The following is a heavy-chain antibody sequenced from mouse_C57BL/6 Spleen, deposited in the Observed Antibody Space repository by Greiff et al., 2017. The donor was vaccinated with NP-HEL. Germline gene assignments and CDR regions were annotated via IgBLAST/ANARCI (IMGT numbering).Heavy chain of an antibody. J-gene: IGHJ3*01. CDR3: ARDGGLDPVAWFAY. CDR1: GFTFSSYA. CDR2: ISDGGSYT. V-gene: IGHV5-4*01. Sequence: EVQLVESGGGLVKPGGSLKLSCAASGFTFSSYAMSWVRQTPEKRLEWVATISDGGSYTYYPDNVKGRFTISRDNAKNNLYLQMSHLKSEDTAMYYCARDGGLDPVAWFAYWGQGTLVTVSA. D-gene: IGHD1-3*01.